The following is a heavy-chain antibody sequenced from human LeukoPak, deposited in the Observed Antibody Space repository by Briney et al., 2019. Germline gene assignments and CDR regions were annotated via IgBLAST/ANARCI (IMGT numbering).Heavy chain of an antibody. Sequence: PGGSLRLSCAASGFTFSGYSMNWVRQAPGKGLEWVSSISSSSSYIYYADSVKGRFTISRDNAKNSLYLQMNSLRAEDTAVYYCARSSGSAEAFDIWGQGTMVTVSS. CDR3: ARSSGSAEAFDI. V-gene: IGHV3-21*01. CDR2: ISSSSSYI. D-gene: IGHD3-10*01. J-gene: IGHJ3*02. CDR1: GFTFSGYS.